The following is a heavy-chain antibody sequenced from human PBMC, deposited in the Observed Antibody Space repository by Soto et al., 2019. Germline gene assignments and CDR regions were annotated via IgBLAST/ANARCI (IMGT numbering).Heavy chain of an antibody. CDR1: GYTFRSQG. V-gene: IGHV1-18*01. CDR3: ATSIYSTSWFGHYNMDV. J-gene: IGHJ6*03. D-gene: IGHD2-21*01. Sequence: QGHLVQSGTEVKKPGASVKVSCKTSGYTFRSQGITWVRQAPGQGLEWMGCIRVYNGKTYYEESLQGRVTMTTDTSTSTAYMELRNLRSDDTAVYYCATSIYSTSWFGHYNMDVWGQGTTVTVSS. CDR2: IRVYNGKT.